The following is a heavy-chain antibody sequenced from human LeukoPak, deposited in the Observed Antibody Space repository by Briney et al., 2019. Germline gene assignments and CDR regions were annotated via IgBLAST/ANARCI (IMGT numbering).Heavy chain of an antibody. J-gene: IGHJ5*02. Sequence: ASVKVSCKASGYTFTGYYMHWVRQAPGQGLGWMGWINPNSGGTNYAQKFQGRVTMTRDTSISTAYMELSRLRSDDTAVYYCARDQELLWFGELYNWFDPWGQGTLVTVSS. D-gene: IGHD3-10*01. CDR2: INPNSGGT. CDR1: GYTFTGYY. V-gene: IGHV1-2*02. CDR3: ARDQELLWFGELYNWFDP.